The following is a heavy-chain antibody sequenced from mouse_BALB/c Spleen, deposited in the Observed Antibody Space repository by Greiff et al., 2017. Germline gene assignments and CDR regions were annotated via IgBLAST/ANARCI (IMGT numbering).Heavy chain of an antibody. CDR2: ISSGSSTI. J-gene: IGHJ4*01. CDR1: GFTFSSFG. CDR3: AREPPYYYAMDY. V-gene: IGHV5-17*02. Sequence: VKLVESGGGLVQPGGSRKLSCAASGFTFSSFGMHWVRQAPEKGLEWVAYISSGSSTIYYADTVKGRFTISRDNPKNTLFLQMTSLRSEDTAMYYCAREPPYYYAMDYWGQGTSVTVSS.